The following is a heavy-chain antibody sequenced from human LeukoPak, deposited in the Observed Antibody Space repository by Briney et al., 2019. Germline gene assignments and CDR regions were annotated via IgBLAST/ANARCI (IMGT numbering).Heavy chain of an antibody. D-gene: IGHD2-2*01. CDR3: ARHALGYCSSTSCYGGTYYYYYYMDV. CDR2: IYPGDSDT. J-gene: IGHJ6*03. V-gene: IGHV5-51*01. Sequence: GVSLKISCKGSGYSFTSYWIGWVRQMPGKGLEWMGIIYPGDSDTRYSPSFQGQVTISADKSISTAYLQWSSLKASDTAMYYCARHALGYCSSTSCYGGTYYYYYYMDVWGKGTTVTVSS. CDR1: GYSFTSYW.